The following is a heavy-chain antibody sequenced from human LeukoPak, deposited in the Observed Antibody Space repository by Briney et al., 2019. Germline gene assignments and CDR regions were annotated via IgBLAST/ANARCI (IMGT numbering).Heavy chain of an antibody. D-gene: IGHD4-23*01. V-gene: IGHV4-34*01. CDR2: INDRGQT. CDR3: ARDPTTVVTTPYYFDF. Sequence: SETLSLTCAVHGGSFSGYHWNWIRQSPGKGLEWIGEINDRGQTNYNPSLQSRVTISVDTSKKQLSLNLNSVTAADTAVYYCARDPTTVVTTPYYFDFWGQGTMVTVSS. J-gene: IGHJ4*02. CDR1: GGSFSGYH.